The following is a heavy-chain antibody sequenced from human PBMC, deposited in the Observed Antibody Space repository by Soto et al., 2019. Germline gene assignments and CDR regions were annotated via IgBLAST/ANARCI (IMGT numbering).Heavy chain of an antibody. J-gene: IGHJ3*02. CDR2: ISYDGSNK. CDR1: GFTFSSYA. Sequence: GGSLRLSCAASGFTFSSYAMHWVRQAPGKGLEWVAVISYDGSNKYYADSVKGRFTISRDNSKNTLYLQMNSLRAEDTAVYYCAIAYFHRGGYSYGLNDAFDIWGQGTMVTVSS. CDR3: AIAYFHRGGYSYGLNDAFDI. V-gene: IGHV3-30-3*01. D-gene: IGHD5-18*01.